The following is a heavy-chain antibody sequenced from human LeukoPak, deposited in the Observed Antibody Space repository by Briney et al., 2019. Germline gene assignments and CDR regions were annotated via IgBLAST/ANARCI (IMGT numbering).Heavy chain of an antibody. CDR2: IYYSGST. J-gene: IGHJ4*02. CDR1: GGSISSSSYY. D-gene: IGHD6-13*01. Sequence: SETLSLTCTVSGGSISSSSYYWGWIRQPPGKGLEWIGYIYYSGSTNYNPSLKSRVTISVDTSKNQFSLKLSSVTAADTAVYYCARDQRYSSSWYLDYWGQGTLVTVSS. V-gene: IGHV4-61*01. CDR3: ARDQRYSSSWYLDY.